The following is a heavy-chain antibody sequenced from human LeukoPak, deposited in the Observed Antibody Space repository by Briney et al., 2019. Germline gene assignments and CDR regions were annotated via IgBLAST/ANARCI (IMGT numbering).Heavy chain of an antibody. CDR2: ISGSGGST. Sequence: PGGSLRLSCAASGFTFSSHAMSWVRQAPGKGLEWVPAISGSGGSTYYADSVKGRFTISRDNSKNTLYLQMNSLRAEDTAVYYCAKDSHYYGSGSYPYFDYWGQGTLVTVSS. CDR3: AKDSHYYGSGSYPYFDY. V-gene: IGHV3-23*01. CDR1: GFTFSSHA. J-gene: IGHJ4*02. D-gene: IGHD3-10*01.